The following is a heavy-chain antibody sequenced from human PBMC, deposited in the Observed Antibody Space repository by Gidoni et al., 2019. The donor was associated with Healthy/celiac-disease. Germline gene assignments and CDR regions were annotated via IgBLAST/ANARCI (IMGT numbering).Heavy chain of an antibody. J-gene: IGHJ2*01. CDR1: GSSFTSYW. D-gene: IGHD5-12*01. CDR2: IYPGDSDT. V-gene: IGHV5-51*01. CDR3: ARRRWLHQNASYFDL. Sequence: EVQLVPSGAEVNKPGASLTISCTGSGSSFTSYWIGWVRQMPGKGLEWMGIIYPGDSDTRYSPSFQGQVTISADKSISTAYLQWSSLKASDTAMYYCARRRWLHQNASYFDLWGRGTLVTVSS.